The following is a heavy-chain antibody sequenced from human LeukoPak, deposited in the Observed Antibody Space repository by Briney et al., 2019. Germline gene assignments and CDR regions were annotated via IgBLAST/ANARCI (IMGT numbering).Heavy chain of an antibody. D-gene: IGHD2-2*01. CDR3: ARRGLFGWVPSANDYYFDY. CDR2: INHSGST. CDR1: GGSFSGYY. J-gene: IGHJ4*02. V-gene: IGHV4-34*01. Sequence: SESLSLTCAVYGGSFSGYYWSWIRQPPGKGLEWIGEINHSGSTNYNPSLKSRVTISVDTSKNQFSLKLSSVTAADTAVYYCARRGLFGWVPSANDYYFDYWGQGTLVTVSS.